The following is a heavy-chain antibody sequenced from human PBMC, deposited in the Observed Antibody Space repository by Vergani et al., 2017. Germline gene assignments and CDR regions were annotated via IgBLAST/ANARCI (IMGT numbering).Heavy chain of an antibody. CDR3: ARGRGDNWYFDL. V-gene: IGHV4-61*02. CDR1: GGSISSGSFY. J-gene: IGHJ2*01. CDR2: IFTTGST. D-gene: IGHD3-10*01. Sequence: QVQLQESGPRLVKPSQTLSLTCSVSGGSISSGSFYWSWIRQPAGRGLEYIGRIFTTGSTNYNPSLKSRVTMAADTSKNQFSLKLSSVTAADTAVYYCARGRGDNWYFDLWGRGTLVTVSS.